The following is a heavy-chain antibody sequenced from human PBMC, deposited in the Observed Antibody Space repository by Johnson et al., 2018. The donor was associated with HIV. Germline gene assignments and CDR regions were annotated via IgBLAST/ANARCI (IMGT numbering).Heavy chain of an antibody. V-gene: IGHV3-33*01. CDR3: AREPLAHYTFWSAYLHAFDI. Sequence: QVQLVESGGGVVQPGRSLRLSCAASGFTFSSYGMHWVRQAPGKGLEWVAVIWYDGSNKYSADSVKGRFTVSRDNSKNTLYLQMNSLRAEDTAVYYCAREPLAHYTFWSAYLHAFDIWGQGTMVSVSS. CDR1: GFTFSSYG. J-gene: IGHJ3*02. D-gene: IGHD3-3*01. CDR2: IWYDGSNK.